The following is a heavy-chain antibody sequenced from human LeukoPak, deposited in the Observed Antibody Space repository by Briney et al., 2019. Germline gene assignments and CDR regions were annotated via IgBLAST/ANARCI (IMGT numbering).Heavy chain of an antibody. CDR3: ARAHGDYALYYYYYGMDV. D-gene: IGHD4-17*01. J-gene: IGHJ6*04. Sequence: SETLSLTCTASGGSISSGSYYWSWIRQPAGKGLEWIGRIYTSGSTNYNPSLKSRVTISVDTSKNQFSLKLSSVTAADTAVYYCARAHGDYALYYYYYGMDVWGKGTTVTVSS. CDR1: GGSISSGSYY. CDR2: IYTSGST. V-gene: IGHV4-61*02.